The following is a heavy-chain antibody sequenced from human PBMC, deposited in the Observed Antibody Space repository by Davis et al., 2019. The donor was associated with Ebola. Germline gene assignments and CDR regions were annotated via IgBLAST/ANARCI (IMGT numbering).Heavy chain of an antibody. CDR3: ARIHCSSTSCYRGGWFDP. V-gene: IGHV3-73*01. Sequence: GGSLRLSCAASGFTFSGSAMHWVRQASGKGLEWVGRIRSKANSYATAYAASVKGRFTISRHNSKNTLYLQMNSLRAEDTAVYYCARIHCSSTSCYRGGWFDPWGQGTLVTVSS. D-gene: IGHD2-2*02. J-gene: IGHJ5*02. CDR2: IRSKANSYAT. CDR1: GFTFSGSA.